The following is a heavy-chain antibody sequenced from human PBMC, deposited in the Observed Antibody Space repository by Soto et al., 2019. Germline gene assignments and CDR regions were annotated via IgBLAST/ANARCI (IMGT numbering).Heavy chain of an antibody. CDR1: GDSIRSNNYY. V-gene: IGHV4-31*03. J-gene: IGHJ4*02. CDR2: ISNSGNT. D-gene: IGHD3-10*01. Sequence: QVQLQESGPGLVKPSQTLSLTCSVSGDSIRSNNYYWSWIRQRPGEGLEWIGYISNSGNTYNNPSLKSRVTISXXTXKXXFSLKLSSVTAADTAIYYCARGTYYYGSGDKKFDYWGQGTLVTVSS. CDR3: ARGTYYYGSGDKKFDY.